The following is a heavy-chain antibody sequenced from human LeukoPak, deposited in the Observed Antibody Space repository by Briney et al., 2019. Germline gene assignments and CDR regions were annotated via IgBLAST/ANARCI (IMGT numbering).Heavy chain of an antibody. J-gene: IGHJ4*02. CDR3: ARAIYDSDSYYYGLDY. CDR2: IKPNSGGA. CDR1: GYSFTGYY. D-gene: IGHD3-22*01. V-gene: IGHV1-2*02. Sequence: GASVKVSCKASGYSFTGYYMHWVRQAPGQGLEWMGWIKPNSGGANYAQKFQGRVTMTRDTSINTAYMELSNLKSDDTAFYFCARAIYDSDSYYYGLDYWGRGTLVTVSS.